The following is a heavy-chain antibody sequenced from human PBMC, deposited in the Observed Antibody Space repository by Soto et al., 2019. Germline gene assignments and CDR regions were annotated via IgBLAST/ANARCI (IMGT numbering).Heavy chain of an antibody. J-gene: IGHJ5*02. CDR2: ISGYGGST. Sequence: EVQLLESGGGLVQRGGSLRLSCAASGFTFSSYAMSWVRQAPGKGLKWVSVISGYGGSTDYADSVKGRFTISRDNSKNTMYLQMNSLRAEDTAVYYCAKEPEAVLGTGWFDLWGQGTLVTVSS. V-gene: IGHV3-23*01. CDR3: AKEPEAVLGTGWFDL. D-gene: IGHD6-19*01. CDR1: GFTFSSYA.